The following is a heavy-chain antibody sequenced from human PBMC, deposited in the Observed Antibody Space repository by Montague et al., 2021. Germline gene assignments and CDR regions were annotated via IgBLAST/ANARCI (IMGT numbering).Heavy chain of an antibody. Sequence: SETLSLTCAVYGGSFNAYYWSWIRQSPGKGLEWIGEIHHRGSIYYDPTTDYNPSLQSRVTIAVDASKNQFSLRLRSVTAADTAVYYCARHVIGNYGMDVWGQGTTVTVSS. CDR3: ARHVIGNYGMDV. J-gene: IGHJ6*02. CDR1: GGSFNAYY. D-gene: IGHD3-16*02. V-gene: IGHV4-34*01. CDR2: IHHRGSIYYDPTT.